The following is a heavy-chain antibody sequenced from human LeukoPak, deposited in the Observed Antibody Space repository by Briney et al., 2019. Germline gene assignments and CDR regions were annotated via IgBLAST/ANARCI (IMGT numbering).Heavy chain of an antibody. J-gene: IGHJ6*02. V-gene: IGHV4-34*01. CDR1: GGSFSGYY. Sequence: PSETLSLTCAVYGGSFSGYYWSWIRQPPGKGLEWIGEINHSGSTNYNPSLKSRVTISVDTSKNQFSLKLSSVTAADTAVYYCARGPLRYFDWFPGGMDVWGQGTTVTVSS. CDR3: ARGPLRYFDWFPGGMDV. CDR2: INHSGST. D-gene: IGHD3-9*01.